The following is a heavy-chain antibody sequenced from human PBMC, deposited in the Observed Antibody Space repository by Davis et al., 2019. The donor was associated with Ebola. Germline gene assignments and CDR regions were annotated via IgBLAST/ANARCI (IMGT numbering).Heavy chain of an antibody. CDR2: IYYSGST. V-gene: IGHV4-39*01. J-gene: IGHJ4*02. CDR3: AGGPGTGLLLRSGFDY. D-gene: IGHD3-10*02. CDR1: GGSISSSSYY. Sequence: MPSETLSLTCTVSGGSISSSSYYWGWIRQPPGKGLEWIGSIYYSGSTYYNPSLKSRVTISVDTSKNQFSLKLSSVTAADTAVYYCAGGPGTGLLLRSGFDYWGQGTLVTVSS.